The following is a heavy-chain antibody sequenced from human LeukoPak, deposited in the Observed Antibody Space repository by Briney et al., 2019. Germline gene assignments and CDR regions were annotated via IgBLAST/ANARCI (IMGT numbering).Heavy chain of an antibody. V-gene: IGHV4-34*01. Sequence: SETLSLTCAVYGGSFSGYYWSWIRQPPGKGLEWIGETNHSGSTNYNPSLKSRVTISVDTSKNQFSLKLSSVTAADTAVYYCARVYRYCSGGSCLLDNGMDVWGQGTTVTVSS. CDR3: ARVYRYCSGGSCLLDNGMDV. CDR2: TNHSGST. CDR1: GGSFSGYY. D-gene: IGHD2-15*01. J-gene: IGHJ6*02.